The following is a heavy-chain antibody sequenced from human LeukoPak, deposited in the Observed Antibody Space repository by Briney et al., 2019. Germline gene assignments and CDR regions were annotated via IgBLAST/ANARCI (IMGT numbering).Heavy chain of an antibody. J-gene: IGHJ4*02. CDR1: GYSFTSYW. V-gene: IGHV5-10-1*01. CDR2: IEPSDSYT. D-gene: IGHD4-17*01. CDR3: ASINDYGDPSGGY. Sequence: GASLRISCKGSGYSFTSYWINCLRRMPGKGLEWMGKIEPSDSYTNYSPSFQGHVTISADKSISTAYLQWSSLKASDTAMYYCASINDYGDPSGGYWGQGTLVTVSS.